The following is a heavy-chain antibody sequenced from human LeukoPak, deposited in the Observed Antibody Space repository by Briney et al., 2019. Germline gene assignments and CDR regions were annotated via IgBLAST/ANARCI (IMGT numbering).Heavy chain of an antibody. CDR1: GFTFSSYS. D-gene: IGHD6-6*01. CDR2: ISSSSSYI. CDR3: ARDYEYSSSLSVVMDV. J-gene: IGHJ6*03. V-gene: IGHV3-21*01. Sequence: GGSLRLSCAASGFTFSSYSMNWVRQAPGKGLEWVSSISSSSSYIYYADSVKGRFTISRDNAKNSLYLQMNSLRAEDTAVYYCARDYEYSSSLSVVMDVWGKGTTVTVSS.